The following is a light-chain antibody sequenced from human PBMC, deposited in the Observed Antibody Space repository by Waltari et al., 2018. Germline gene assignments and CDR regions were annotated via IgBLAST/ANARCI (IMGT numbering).Light chain of an antibody. CDR2: WAS. CDR1: RTVLYSSNSQNY. J-gene: IGKJ2*01. V-gene: IGKV4-1*01. Sequence: DIVMTQSPDSLAVSLGERATIHCKSSRTVLYSSNSQNYLAWYQQKPGQPPKLLIYWASTRESGVPDRFSGSGSGTDFTLTISSLQAEDVAVYYCQQYYSTPHTFGQGTKLEIK. CDR3: QQYYSTPHT.